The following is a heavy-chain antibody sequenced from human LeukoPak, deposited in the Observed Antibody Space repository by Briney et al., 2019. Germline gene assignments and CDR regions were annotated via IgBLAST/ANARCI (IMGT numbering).Heavy chain of an antibody. D-gene: IGHD6-19*01. Sequence: SGTLSLTCAVSGVSISSSNWWSWVRQPPGQGLEWIGAIYHSGSTNYNPSLKSRVTISVDKSKNQFSLKLSSVTAADTAVYYCARVVAVAGSAPYYYGMDVWGQGTTVTVSS. J-gene: IGHJ6*02. CDR2: IYHSGST. CDR3: ARVVAVAGSAPYYYGMDV. CDR1: GVSISSSNW. V-gene: IGHV4-4*02.